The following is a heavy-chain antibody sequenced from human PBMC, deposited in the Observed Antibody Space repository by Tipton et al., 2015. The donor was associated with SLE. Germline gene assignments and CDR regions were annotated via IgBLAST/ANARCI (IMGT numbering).Heavy chain of an antibody. V-gene: IGHV3-33*06. Sequence: SLRLSCAASGFTFSSYGMHWVRQAPGKGLEWVAVIWYDGSNKYYADSVKGRFTISRDNSKNTLYLQMNSLRAEDTAVYYCAKDIVIVPPTIRGYFDYWGQGTLVTVSS. D-gene: IGHD2-2*02. CDR2: IWYDGSNK. J-gene: IGHJ4*02. CDR1: GFTFSSYG. CDR3: AKDIVIVPPTIRGYFDY.